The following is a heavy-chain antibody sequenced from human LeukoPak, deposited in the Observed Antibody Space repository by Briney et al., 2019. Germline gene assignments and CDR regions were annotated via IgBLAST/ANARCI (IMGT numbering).Heavy chain of an antibody. CDR2: INPSDGAT. V-gene: IGHV1-46*01. CDR3: ARDQGGGLSAHLGGLFASYYTYYYMDV. D-gene: IGHD3-16*01. J-gene: IGHJ6*03. CDR1: GYTFTMYY. Sequence: ASVKVSCKASGYTFTMYYIHWVRQAPGQGLEWMGMINPSDGATTYAQRFQGRVTITRDMSTTTVYMDLRSLKSEDTAVYFCARDQGGGLSAHLGGLFASYYTYYYMDVWGRGTTVTVSS.